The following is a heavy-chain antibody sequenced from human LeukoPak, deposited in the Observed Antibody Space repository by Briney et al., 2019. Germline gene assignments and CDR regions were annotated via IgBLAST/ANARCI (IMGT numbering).Heavy chain of an antibody. V-gene: IGHV3-21*01. CDR1: GFTFSSYS. CDR2: ISSSSSYI. J-gene: IGHJ4*02. Sequence: GGSLRLSCAASGFTFSSYSMNWVRQAPGKGLEWVSSISSSSSYICYADSVKGRFTISRDNAKNSLYLQMNSLRAEDTAVYYCARDPVLGYCSGGSCYSRPYYFDYWGQGTLVTVSS. D-gene: IGHD2-15*01. CDR3: ARDPVLGYCSGGSCYSRPYYFDY.